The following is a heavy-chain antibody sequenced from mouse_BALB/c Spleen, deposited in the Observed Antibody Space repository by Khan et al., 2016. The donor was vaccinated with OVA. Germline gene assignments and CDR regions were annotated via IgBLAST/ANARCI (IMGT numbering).Heavy chain of an antibody. CDR1: GYTFTSFG. J-gene: IGHJ4*01. CDR3: AGPPYFSYTVAY. V-gene: IGHV9-3-1*01. CDR2: INTYTGEP. Sequence: QIQLVQSGPELKKPGETVKISCKVSGYTFTSFGMNWVKQAPGKGLEWMGWINTYTGEPTYPADFKGRFASPLETSASTAYLQINNYKNEDTATYFCAGPPYFSYTVAYWGQGTSVTVSS. D-gene: IGHD2-10*01.